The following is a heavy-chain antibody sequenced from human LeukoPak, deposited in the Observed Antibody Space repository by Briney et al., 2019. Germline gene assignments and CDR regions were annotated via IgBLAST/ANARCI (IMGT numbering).Heavy chain of an antibody. D-gene: IGHD3-22*01. Sequence: ASVKVSCKASVYTFTSYGISWVRQAPGQGLEWMGWISAYNGNTNYAQKLQGRVTMTTDTSTSTAYMELRSLRSDDTAVYYCARTSVYYDSSGYYDNWGQGTLVTVSS. CDR2: ISAYNGNT. J-gene: IGHJ4*02. CDR3: ARTSVYYDSSGYYDN. CDR1: VYTFTSYG. V-gene: IGHV1-18*01.